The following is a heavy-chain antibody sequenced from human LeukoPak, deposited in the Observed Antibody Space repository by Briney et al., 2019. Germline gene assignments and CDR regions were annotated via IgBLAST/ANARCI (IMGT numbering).Heavy chain of an antibody. CDR3: ARVRLRNGYHWFDP. CDR2: MSPDSGDT. J-gene: IGHJ5*02. V-gene: IGHV1-8*03. CDR1: GGTFSSYA. D-gene: IGHD5-18*01. Sequence: ASVKVSCKASGGTFSSYAISWVRQAPGQGLEWMGWMSPDSGDTGYAHKFQGRVTITRNTSITTAYMELRSLTFEDTAVYYCARVRLRNGYHWFDPWGQGTLVTVSS.